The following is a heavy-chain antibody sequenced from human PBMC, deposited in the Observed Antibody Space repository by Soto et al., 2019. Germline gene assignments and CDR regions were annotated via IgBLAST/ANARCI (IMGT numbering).Heavy chain of an antibody. CDR1: GYTFTGYY. CDR3: ALSRIAARLNAFDI. Sequence: QVQLVQSGAEVKKPGASLKVSCQASGYTFTGYYMHWVRQAPGQGLEWMGWINPNSGGTNYAQKFQGRVTMTRDTSISTAYMDLSKLRTDDTAVYYCALSRIAARLNAFDIWGQGTMVTVSS. CDR2: INPNSGGT. D-gene: IGHD6-6*01. V-gene: IGHV1-2*02. J-gene: IGHJ3*02.